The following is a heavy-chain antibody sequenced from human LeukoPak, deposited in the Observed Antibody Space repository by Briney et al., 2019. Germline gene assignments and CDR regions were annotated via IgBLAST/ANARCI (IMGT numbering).Heavy chain of an antibody. D-gene: IGHD3-22*01. V-gene: IGHV3-30*18. CDR1: GFTFSSYG. CDR3: AKDIYDSSGYYITNWFDP. Sequence: PGRSLRLSCAASGFTFSSYGMHWVRQAPGKGLEWVAVISYDGSNKYYADSVKGRFTISRDNSKNTLYLQMNSLRAEDTAVYYCAKDIYDSSGYYITNWFDPWGQGTLVTVSS. J-gene: IGHJ5*02. CDR2: ISYDGSNK.